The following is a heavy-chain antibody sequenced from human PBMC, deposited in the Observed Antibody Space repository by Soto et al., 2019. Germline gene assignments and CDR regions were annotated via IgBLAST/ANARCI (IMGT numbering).Heavy chain of an antibody. Sequence: SETLSLTCTVSGGSISSYYWIWIRQPPGKGLEWIGYIYYSGSTNYNPSLKSRVTISVDTSKNQFSLKLSSVTAADTAVYYCARTRLATPADYWGQGTLVTVSS. CDR3: ARTRLATPADY. D-gene: IGHD2-2*01. V-gene: IGHV4-59*08. CDR2: IYYSGST. CDR1: GGSISSYY. J-gene: IGHJ4*02.